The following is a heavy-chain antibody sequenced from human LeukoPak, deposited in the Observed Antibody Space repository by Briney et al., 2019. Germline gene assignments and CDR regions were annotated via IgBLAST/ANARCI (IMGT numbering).Heavy chain of an antibody. D-gene: IGHD3-10*01. J-gene: IGHJ4*02. Sequence: GGSLRLSCAASGFTFSSYGMHWVRQAPGKGLEWVAFIRYDGSNKYYADSVKGRFTISRDNSKNTLYLQTNSLRAEDTAVYYCAKDMVRGVIHYWGQGTLVTVSS. V-gene: IGHV3-30*02. CDR2: IRYDGSNK. CDR3: AKDMVRGVIHY. CDR1: GFTFSSYG.